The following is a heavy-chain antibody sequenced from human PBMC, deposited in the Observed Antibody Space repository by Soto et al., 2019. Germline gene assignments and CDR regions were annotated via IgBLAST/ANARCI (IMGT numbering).Heavy chain of an antibody. CDR1: GFTFSTYA. CDR2: IRAGGDIT. J-gene: IGHJ5*02. CDR3: AKYLPITMIVVVIPTGGWFDP. D-gene: IGHD3-22*01. V-gene: IGHV3-23*01. Sequence: GGSLRLSCAASGFTFSTYAMSWVRQAPGKGLEWVSSIRAGGDITYYADSVRGRFTISRDNSKYTLDLQMNSLRAEDTAVYYCAKYLPITMIVVVIPTGGWFDPWGQGTLVTVSS.